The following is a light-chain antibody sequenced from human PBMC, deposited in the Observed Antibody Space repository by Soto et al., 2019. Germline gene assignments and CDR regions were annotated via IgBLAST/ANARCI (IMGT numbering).Light chain of an antibody. CDR2: EVS. CDR1: SSDVGGYNY. CDR3: SSYTSSSNWV. Sequence: QSVLTQPASVSGSPGQSITISCTGTSSDVGGYNYVSWYQQHPGKAPKLMIYEVSNRPSGVSNRFSGSKSGNTASLTISGLQAEDEADYYCSSYTSSSNWVFGRGTKLTVL. V-gene: IGLV2-14*01. J-gene: IGLJ3*02.